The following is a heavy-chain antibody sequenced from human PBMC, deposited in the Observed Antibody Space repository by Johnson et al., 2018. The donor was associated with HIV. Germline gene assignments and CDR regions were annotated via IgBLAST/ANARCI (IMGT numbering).Heavy chain of an antibody. J-gene: IGHJ3*01. CDR2: ISFDGTTK. Sequence: QMQLVESGGGVVQPGTSMRLSCVVSGLNFSDYSMHWVRQTPGKGLEWVAVISFDGTTKYYADSVKGRFTISRDNSNNTLYLQMNSLRVEDTALYLCARGRVSMKVVDLRGGGFDFWGQGTKVTVSS. D-gene: IGHD3-22*01. V-gene: IGHV3-30*04. CDR1: GLNFSDYS. CDR3: ARGRVSMKVVDLRGGGFDF.